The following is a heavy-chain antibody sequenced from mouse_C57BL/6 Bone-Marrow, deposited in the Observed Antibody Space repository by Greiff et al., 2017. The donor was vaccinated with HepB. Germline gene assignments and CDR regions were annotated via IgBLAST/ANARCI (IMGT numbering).Heavy chain of an antibody. CDR2: IWRGGST. V-gene: IGHV2-5*01. CDR1: GFSLTSYG. Sequence: VKLQESGPGLVQPSQSLSITCTVSGFSLTSYGVHWVRQSPGKGLEWLGVIWRGGSTDYNAAFMSRLSITKDNSKSQVFFKMNSLQADDTAIYYCAKKGIYYDYEFAYWGQGTLVTVSA. J-gene: IGHJ3*01. CDR3: AKKGIYYDYEFAY. D-gene: IGHD2-4*01.